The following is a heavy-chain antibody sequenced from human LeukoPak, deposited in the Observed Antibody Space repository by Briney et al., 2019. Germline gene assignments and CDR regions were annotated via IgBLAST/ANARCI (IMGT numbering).Heavy chain of an antibody. J-gene: IGHJ1*01. D-gene: IGHD2-15*01. CDR1: GDSVSSGY. CDR3: AGRGHRYSRD. V-gene: IGHV4-4*09. Sequence: KPSETLSLSCTVSGDSVSSGYWTWIRHSPGKGLEWIGYISDSGITDYNPSLKSRLTTSVDTSNNKFSLNLHSVTAADTAVYYCAGRGHRYSRDWGQGILVTVSS. CDR2: ISDSGIT.